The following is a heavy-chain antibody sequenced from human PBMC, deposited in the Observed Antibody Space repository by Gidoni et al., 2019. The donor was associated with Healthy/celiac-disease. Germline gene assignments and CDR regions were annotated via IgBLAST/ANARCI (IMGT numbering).Heavy chain of an antibody. D-gene: IGHD3-10*01. CDR1: GFTFRRYA. Sequence: QVQLVESGGGVVQPGRSLRLSCAASGFTFRRYAMHWVRQATGKGLEWVAVISYDGSNKYYADSVKGRFTISRDNSKNTLYLQMNSLRAEDTAVYYCARDRGSGSYLDYWGQGTLVTVSS. CDR2: ISYDGSNK. CDR3: ARDRGSGSYLDY. J-gene: IGHJ4*02. V-gene: IGHV3-30-3*01.